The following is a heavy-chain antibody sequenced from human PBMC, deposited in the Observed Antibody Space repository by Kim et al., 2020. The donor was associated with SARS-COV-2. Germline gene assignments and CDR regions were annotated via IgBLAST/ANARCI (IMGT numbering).Heavy chain of an antibody. V-gene: IGHV4-34*01. J-gene: IGHJ4*02. D-gene: IGHD3-9*01. CDR1: GGSFSGYY. CDR2: INHSGST. Sequence: SETLSLTCAVYGGSFSGYYWSWIRQPPGKGLEWIGEINHSGSTNYNPSLKSRVTISVDTSKNQFSLKLSSVTAADTAVYYCARARYFDRTLYYWGQGTLVTVSS. CDR3: ARARYFDRTLYY.